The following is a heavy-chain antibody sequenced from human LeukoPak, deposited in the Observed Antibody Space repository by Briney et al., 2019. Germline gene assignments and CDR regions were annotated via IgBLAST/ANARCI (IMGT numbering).Heavy chain of an antibody. V-gene: IGHV3-7*01. D-gene: IGHD6-19*01. CDR2: IKQDGSEK. CDR3: AREGSSGWYLRWFDP. Sequence: GGSLRLSCVASGFAFSSYWMNWVRQAPGKGLEWVANIKQDGSEKYYVDSVKGRFTISRDNAKNSLYLQMNSLRAEDTAVYYCAREGSSGWYLRWFDPWGQGTLVTVSS. J-gene: IGHJ5*02. CDR1: GFAFSSYW.